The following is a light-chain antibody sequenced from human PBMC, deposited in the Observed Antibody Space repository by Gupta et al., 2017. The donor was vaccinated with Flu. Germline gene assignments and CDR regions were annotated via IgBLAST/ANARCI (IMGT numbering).Light chain of an antibody. CDR1: SSNIGSGF. Sequence: RVTVSCSGSSSNIGSGFVYWYQHLPGTVPKLLIYRNNQRPSGVPDRFSGSKSGTSASLAISGLRSEDEGDYYCAVWDDSLSTYVFGTGTKVTVL. J-gene: IGLJ1*01. CDR3: AVWDDSLSTYV. V-gene: IGLV1-47*01. CDR2: RNN.